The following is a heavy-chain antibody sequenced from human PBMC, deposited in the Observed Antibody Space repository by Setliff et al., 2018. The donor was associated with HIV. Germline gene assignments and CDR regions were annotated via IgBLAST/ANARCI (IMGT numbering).Heavy chain of an antibody. CDR1: GFTLTISW. D-gene: IGHD3-10*01. Sequence: GGSLRLSCAASGFTLTISWMNWVRQAPGKGLEWVANINPDGSHRDYVDSVKGRFTISRDNAKNSLYLQMNSLRAEDTALYYCARDIPFGDLLMLQAYMDVWGKGTTVTVSS. J-gene: IGHJ6*04. V-gene: IGHV3-7*03. CDR2: INPDGSHR. CDR3: ARDIPFGDLLMLQAYMDV.